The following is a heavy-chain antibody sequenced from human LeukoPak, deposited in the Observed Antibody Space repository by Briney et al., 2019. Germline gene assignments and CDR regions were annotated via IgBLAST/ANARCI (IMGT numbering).Heavy chain of an antibody. CDR1: GFTFDDYA. D-gene: IGHD6-6*01. CDR2: ISWHSIYI. J-gene: IGHJ3*02. Sequence: GGSLRLSCAASGFTFDDYAMHWVRQAPGKGLEWVLSISWHSIYIGYADSVKGRFTISRDNAKNSLYLQMNSLRAEDMALYYCAKGLADGSSSTDAFDIWGQGTMVTVSS. CDR3: AKGLADGSSSTDAFDI. V-gene: IGHV3-9*03.